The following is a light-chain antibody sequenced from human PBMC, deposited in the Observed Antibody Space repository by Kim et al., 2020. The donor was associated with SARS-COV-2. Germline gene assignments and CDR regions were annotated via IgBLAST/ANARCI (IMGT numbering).Light chain of an antibody. CDR1: NIGSRS. CDR2: YDT. J-gene: IGLJ2*01. CDR3: QVWDSSSAVV. V-gene: IGLV3-21*04. Sequence: VAPGKTARITCGGNNIGSRSVHGYQQKPGQAPVLVIYYDTDRPSGIPERFSGSNSGNTATLTISRVEAGDEADYYCQVWDSSSAVVFGGGTQLTVL.